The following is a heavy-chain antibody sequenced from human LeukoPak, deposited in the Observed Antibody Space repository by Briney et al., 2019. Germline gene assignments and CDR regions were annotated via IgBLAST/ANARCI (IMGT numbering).Heavy chain of an antibody. CDR3: ARGEKAKYNWNFRYHYYYYMDV. V-gene: IGHV4-61*02. CDR1: GGSISSGSYY. J-gene: IGHJ6*03. CDR2: IYTSGSI. Sequence: SETLSLTCTVSGGSISSGSYYWSWIRQPAGKGLEWIGRIYTSGSINYNPSLKSRVTISVDTSKNQFSLKLSSVTAADTAVYYCARGEKAKYNWNFRYHYYYYMDVWGKGTTVTVSS. D-gene: IGHD1-7*01.